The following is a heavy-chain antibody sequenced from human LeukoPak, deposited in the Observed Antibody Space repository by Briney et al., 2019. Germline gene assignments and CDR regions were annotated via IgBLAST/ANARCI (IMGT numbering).Heavy chain of an antibody. J-gene: IGHJ4*02. Sequence: GGSLRLSCAASGFIFSSYGMHWVRQAPGKGLEWVAVISYDGSNKYYADSVKGRFTISRDNSKNTLYLQMNSLRAEDTAVYYCAKDRIPLLMGTGFDYWGQGTLVTVSS. D-gene: IGHD3-10*01. CDR1: GFIFSSYG. CDR3: AKDRIPLLMGTGFDY. V-gene: IGHV3-30*18. CDR2: ISYDGSNK.